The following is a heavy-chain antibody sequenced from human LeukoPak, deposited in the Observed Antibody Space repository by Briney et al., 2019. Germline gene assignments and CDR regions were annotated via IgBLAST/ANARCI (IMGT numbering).Heavy chain of an antibody. CDR1: GYSFTSYW. CDR3: ARLSGYCSSTSCYMQSYYYYGMDV. Sequence: KVSCKGSGYSFTSYWISWVRQMPGKGLEWMGRIDPSDSYTNYSPSFQGHVTISADKSISTAYLQWSSLKASDTAMYYCARLSGYCSSTSCYMQSYYYYGMDVWGQGTTVTVSS. D-gene: IGHD2-2*03. J-gene: IGHJ6*02. CDR2: IDPSDSYT. V-gene: IGHV5-10-1*01.